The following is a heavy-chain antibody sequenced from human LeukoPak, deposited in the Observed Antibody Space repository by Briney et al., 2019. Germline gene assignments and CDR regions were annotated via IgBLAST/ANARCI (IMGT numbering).Heavy chain of an antibody. J-gene: IGHJ6*02. CDR3: ARPNDSGWPLGVMDV. CDR1: GYTFTNYA. D-gene: IGHD6-19*01. Sequence: ASVKVSCKASGYTFTNYAISWVRQAPGQGLEWTGWISAYNGNTNYAQKLQGRVTMTTDASTSTAYMELKSLRSDDTAVYYCARPNDSGWPLGVMDVWGQGTTVTVSS. V-gene: IGHV1-18*01. CDR2: ISAYNGNT.